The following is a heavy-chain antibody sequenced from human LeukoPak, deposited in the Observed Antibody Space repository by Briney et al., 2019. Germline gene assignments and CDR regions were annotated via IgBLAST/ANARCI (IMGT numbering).Heavy chain of an antibody. CDR2: MKSKRDGVAT. J-gene: IGHJ3*02. CDR3: XXXXXXXXXXXXYQPIAAFDI. Sequence: GGSLRLSCEASGFTFTNSWMNWVRQAPGKGPEWVGRMKSKRDGVATEYAAPVKVRFTISIGDSKNKVYRQMNSLKTVETCLXXXXXXXXXXXXXXXYQPIAAFDIWGQGTLVTVSS. CDR1: GFTFTNSW. V-gene: IGHV3-15*01. D-gene: IGHD6-13*01.